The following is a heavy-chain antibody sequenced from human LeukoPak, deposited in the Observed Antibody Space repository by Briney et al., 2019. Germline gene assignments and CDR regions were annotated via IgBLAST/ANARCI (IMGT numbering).Heavy chain of an antibody. J-gene: IGHJ3*01. V-gene: IGHV3-33*06. CDR1: GFTFSSYG. Sequence: GGSLRLSCAASGFTFSSYGMHWVRQAPGKGLEWVAVIWYDGSNKYYADSVKGRFTISRDNSKNTLYLQMNSLRAADTAVYYCAKLMRHMMEDVLDLWGQGTVVTVSS. D-gene: IGHD3-16*01. CDR3: AKLMRHMMEDVLDL. CDR2: IWYDGSNK.